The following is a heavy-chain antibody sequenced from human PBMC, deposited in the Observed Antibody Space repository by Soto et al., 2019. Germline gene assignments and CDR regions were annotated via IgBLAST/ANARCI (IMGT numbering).Heavy chain of an antibody. CDR3: ARVFRPPVDY. CDR2: IYSGGST. V-gene: IGHV3-66*01. CDR1: GFTVSSDY. J-gene: IGHJ4*02. Sequence: GGSLRLSCAASGFTVSSDYMSWVRQAPGKGLEWVSVIYSGGSTYYADSVKGRFTIYRDNSKNTLYLQMNSLRAEDTAVYYCARVFRPPVDYWGQGTPVTVSS. D-gene: IGHD3-10*01.